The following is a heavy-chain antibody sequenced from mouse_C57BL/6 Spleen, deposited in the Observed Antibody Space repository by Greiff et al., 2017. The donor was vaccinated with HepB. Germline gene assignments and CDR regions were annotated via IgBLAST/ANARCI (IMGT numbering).Heavy chain of an antibody. V-gene: IGHV1-69*01. CDR1: GYTFTSYW. CDR2: IDPSDSYT. CDR3: ARGEYYYLDY. D-gene: IGHD1-1*01. Sequence: VQLQQPGAELVMPGASVKLSCKASGYTFTSYWMHWVKQRPGQGLEWIGEIDPSDSYTNYNQKFKGKSTLTVDKSSSTAYMQLSSLTSEDSAVYYCARGEYYYLDYWGQGTTLTVSS. J-gene: IGHJ2*01.